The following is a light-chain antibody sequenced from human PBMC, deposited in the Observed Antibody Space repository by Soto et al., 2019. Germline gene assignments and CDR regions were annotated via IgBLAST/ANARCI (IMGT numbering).Light chain of an antibody. V-gene: IGKV1-39*01. J-gene: IGKJ5*01. CDR1: QSISSY. CDR2: AAS. Sequence: IQMTQSPSSLSASVGXRXTITFRASQSISSYLNWYQQKPGKAPKLLIYAASSLQSGVPSRFSGSGSGTDFTLTISSLQPEDFATYYCQQLFDSPITFGQGTRLEI. CDR3: QQLFDSPIT.